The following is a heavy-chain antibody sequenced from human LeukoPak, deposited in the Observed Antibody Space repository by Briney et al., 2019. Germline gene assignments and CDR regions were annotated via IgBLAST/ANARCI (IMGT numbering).Heavy chain of an antibody. CDR3: ARHRSWSYPCYYYYYMDV. CDR1: GDSISSYY. Sequence: SETLSLTCTVSGDSISSYYWGWIRQPPGKALEWIGYIYYSGSTNYNPSLKSRVTISVETSKNQFSLKLSSVAAADTAVYYYARHRSWSYPCYYYYYMDVWGKGTTVTVSS. D-gene: IGHD1-26*01. V-gene: IGHV4-59*08. CDR2: IYYSGST. J-gene: IGHJ6*03.